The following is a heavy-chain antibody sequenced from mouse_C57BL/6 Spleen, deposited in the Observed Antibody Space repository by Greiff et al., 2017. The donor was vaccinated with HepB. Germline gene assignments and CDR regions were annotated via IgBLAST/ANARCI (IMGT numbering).Heavy chain of an antibody. CDR3: ARGEYYYGYDGPVFDY. CDR2: ISYDGSN. D-gene: IGHD2-2*01. V-gene: IGHV3-6*01. J-gene: IGHJ2*01. Sequence: EVKLQESGPGLVKPSQSLSLTCSVTGYSITSGYYWNWIRQFPGNKLEWMGYISYDGSNNYNPSLKNRISITRDTSKNQFFLKLNSLTTEDTATYYCARGEYYYGYDGPVFDYWGQGTTLTVSS. CDR1: GYSITSGYY.